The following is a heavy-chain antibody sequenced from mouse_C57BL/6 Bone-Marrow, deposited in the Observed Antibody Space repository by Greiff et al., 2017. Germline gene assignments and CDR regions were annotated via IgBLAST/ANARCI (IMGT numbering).Heavy chain of an antibody. CDR2: IDPSDSYT. CDR1: GYTFTSYW. Sequence: VQLQQPGAELVKPGASVKLSCKASGYTFTSYWMQWVKQRPGQGLEWIGEIDPSDSYTNYNQKFKGKATLTVDTSSSTAYMQLSSLPSEDSAVYYCASYGGYYFDYWDQGTALTVSS. J-gene: IGHJ2*01. D-gene: IGHD1-2*01. V-gene: IGHV1-50*01. CDR3: ASYGGYYFDY.